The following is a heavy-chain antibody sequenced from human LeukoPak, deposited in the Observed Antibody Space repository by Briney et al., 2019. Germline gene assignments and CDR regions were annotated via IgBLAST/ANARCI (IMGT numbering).Heavy chain of an antibody. Sequence: GGSLRLSCAASGFTFSSYSMNWVRQAPGKGLEWVSYISTGGSTIYYVDSVRGRFTVSRDNAKNSLYLQMNSLRAEDTAVYYCARISRSDGGGFDYWGQGTLVTVSS. CDR3: ARISRSDGGGFDY. CDR2: ISTGGSTI. CDR1: GFTFSSYS. V-gene: IGHV3-48*04. J-gene: IGHJ4*02. D-gene: IGHD3-16*01.